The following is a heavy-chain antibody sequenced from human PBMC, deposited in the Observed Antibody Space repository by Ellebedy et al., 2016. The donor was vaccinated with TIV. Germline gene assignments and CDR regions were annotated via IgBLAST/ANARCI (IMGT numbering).Heavy chain of an antibody. CDR2: ISWNSGSV. V-gene: IGHV3-9*01. Sequence: GGSLRLSXAASGFNLDDYAMHWVRQAPGKDLEWVSGISWNSGSVNYADSVKGRFTISRDNVNDSLHLQMNSLRPEDTAFYYCVKDKSVSGFSFWFFDLWGRGTLVTVSS. CDR3: VKDKSVSGFSFWFFDL. CDR1: GFNLDDYA. D-gene: IGHD3-22*01. J-gene: IGHJ2*01.